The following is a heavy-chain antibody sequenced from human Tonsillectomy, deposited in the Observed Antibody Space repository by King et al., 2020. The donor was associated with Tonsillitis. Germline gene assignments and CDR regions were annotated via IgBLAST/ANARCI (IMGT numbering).Heavy chain of an antibody. CDR2: ISFDGRSK. J-gene: IGHJ4*02. V-gene: IGHV3-33*05. D-gene: IGHD6-19*01. CDR3: ARERLXDXGWGXDY. CDR1: GFPFRSXG. Sequence: VQLVESGGGVVQPGRSLRLSCAASGFPFRSXGMHWVRQAPGKGLEWVAVISFDGRSKYADSVKGRFAISRDNSNNTLYLQMNNLRAEDTAIYYCARERLXDXGWGXDYXGXGTLVTXXS.